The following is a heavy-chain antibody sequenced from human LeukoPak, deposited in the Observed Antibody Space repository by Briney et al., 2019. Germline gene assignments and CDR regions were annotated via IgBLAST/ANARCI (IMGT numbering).Heavy chain of an antibody. J-gene: IGHJ3*02. D-gene: IGHD3-22*01. CDR3: ARVSYDSSGYHDAFDI. Sequence: GGSLRLSCAASGFTFSSYSMNWVRQAPGKGLEWVSSISSSSSYIYYADSVKGRFTISRDNAKNSLYLQMNSLRAEDMAVYYCARVSYDSSGYHDAFDIWGQGTMVTVSS. CDR1: GFTFSSYS. CDR2: ISSSSSYI. V-gene: IGHV3-21*01.